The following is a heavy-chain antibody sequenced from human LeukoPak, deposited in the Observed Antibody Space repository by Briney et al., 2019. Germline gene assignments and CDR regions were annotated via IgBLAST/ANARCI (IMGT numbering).Heavy chain of an antibody. CDR2: INPNSGGT. CDR1: GYTFTGYY. D-gene: IGHD4-17*01. V-gene: IGHV1-2*02. Sequence: GASVKVSCKASGYTFTGYYMHWVRQAPGQGLEWMGWINPNSGGTNYAQKFQGRVTMTRDTSISTAYMELSRLRSDDTAVYYCARERLRYYYYGMDVWGQGTTVTSSS. J-gene: IGHJ6*02. CDR3: ARERLRYYYYGMDV.